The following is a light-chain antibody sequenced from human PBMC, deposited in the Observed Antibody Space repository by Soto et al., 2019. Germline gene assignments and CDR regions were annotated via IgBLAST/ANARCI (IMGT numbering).Light chain of an antibody. CDR2: GAS. Sequence: EIVLTQSPGTLSLSPGERATLSCRASQSVSSSYLAWSQQKPGQAPRLLIYGASSRATGIPDRFSGSGSGTDFTLTISRLEPEDFAVYYCQQYGSSPTFGGGTKVKIK. J-gene: IGKJ4*01. V-gene: IGKV3-20*01. CDR3: QQYGSSPT. CDR1: QSVSSSY.